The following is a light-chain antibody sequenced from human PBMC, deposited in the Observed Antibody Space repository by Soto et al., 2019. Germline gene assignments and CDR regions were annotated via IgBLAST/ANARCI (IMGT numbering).Light chain of an antibody. V-gene: IGLV2-14*01. CDR1: SSDVGGYNY. CDR3: SSYTSSSRQGV. CDR2: DVS. Sequence: QSALTQPASVSGSPGQSITISCTGTSSDVGGYNYVSWYQQHPGKAPKLMIYDVSNRPSGVSNRFSGSKSGNTASLTISGLQAEDEADYYCSSYTSSSRQGVFGTGTKVTVL. J-gene: IGLJ1*01.